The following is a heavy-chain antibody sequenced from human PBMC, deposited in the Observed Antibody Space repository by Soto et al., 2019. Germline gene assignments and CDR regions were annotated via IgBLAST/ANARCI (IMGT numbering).Heavy chain of an antibody. CDR3: AAAPRHSNFDY. V-gene: IGHV3-7*01. J-gene: IGHJ4*02. CDR2: IKQDGSEK. Sequence: EVQLVESGGGLVQPGGSLRLSCAASGFTFSSYWMSWVRQAPGKGLEWVANIKQDGSEKYYVDSVKGRFTISRDNAKNSLYLQMNSLRAEGTAVYYCAAAPRHSNFDYWGQGTLVTVSS. D-gene: IGHD4-4*01. CDR1: GFTFSSYW.